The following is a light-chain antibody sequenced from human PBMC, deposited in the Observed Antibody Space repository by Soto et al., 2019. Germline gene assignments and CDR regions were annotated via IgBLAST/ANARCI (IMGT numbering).Light chain of an antibody. CDR3: QQYGTSPSWT. CDR2: GAS. V-gene: IGKV3-20*01. Sequence: ETVLTQSPGTLSLSPGERATLSCRASQSVSSNTLAWYQQEPGQAPRLLMYGASTRATGIPDRFSGSGSGTDFTLTVSRLEPDDFAVYYCQQYGTSPSWTFGQGTKVEIK. J-gene: IGKJ1*01. CDR1: QSVSSNT.